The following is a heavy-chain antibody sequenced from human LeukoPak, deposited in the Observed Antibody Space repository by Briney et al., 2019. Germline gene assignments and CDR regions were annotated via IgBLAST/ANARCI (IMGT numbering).Heavy chain of an antibody. CDR2: ISAGGSST. D-gene: IGHD1-26*01. Sequence: GGSLRLXCAASGFTFSSYAMSWVRQAPGKGLEWVSAISAGGSSTYYADSVKGRFTISRDNSKNTLYLQVNSLRAEDTAVYYCAKGGGGNYYYYFDYWGQGTLVTVSS. J-gene: IGHJ4*02. CDR1: GFTFSSYA. V-gene: IGHV3-23*01. CDR3: AKGGGGNYYYYFDY.